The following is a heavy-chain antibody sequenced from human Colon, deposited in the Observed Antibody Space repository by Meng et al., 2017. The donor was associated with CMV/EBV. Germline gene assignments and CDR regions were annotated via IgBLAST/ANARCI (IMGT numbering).Heavy chain of an antibody. Sequence: GESLKISCAASGFTFSSYAMSWVRQAPGKGLEWVSAISGSGGSTYYADSVKGRFTISRDNSKNTLYLQMNSLRAEDTAVYYCAKGTLDIVVVPAAIQMSCYYYYGMDVWGQGTTVTVSS. CDR3: AKGTLDIVVVPAAIQMSCYYYYGMDV. D-gene: IGHD2-2*03. CDR2: ISGSGGST. CDR1: GFTFSSYA. J-gene: IGHJ6*02. V-gene: IGHV3-23*01.